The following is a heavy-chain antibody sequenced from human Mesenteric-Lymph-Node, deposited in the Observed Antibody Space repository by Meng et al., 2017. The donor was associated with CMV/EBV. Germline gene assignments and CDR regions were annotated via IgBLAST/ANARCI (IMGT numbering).Heavy chain of an antibody. Sequence: ASVKVSCKASGYTFTSYGISWVRQAPGQGLEWMGWINPNSGGTNYAQKFQGRVTMTRDTSISIAYMELSRLRSDDTAVYFCARGGGLRFLNNWGQGTLVTVSS. D-gene: IGHD3-3*01. J-gene: IGHJ4*02. V-gene: IGHV1-2*02. CDR2: INPNSGGT. CDR1: GYTFTSYG. CDR3: ARGGGLRFLNN.